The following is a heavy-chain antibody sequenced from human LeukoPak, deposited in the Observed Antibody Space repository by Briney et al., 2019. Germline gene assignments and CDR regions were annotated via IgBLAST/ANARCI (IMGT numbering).Heavy chain of an antibody. CDR3: SRENGAFSPFGY. CDR2: ISLTGLT. CDR1: GGSLSNTNW. V-gene: IGHV4-4*02. Sequence: SGTLSLTCGVSGGSLSNTNWWSWVRQPPGQGLQWIGEISLTGLTHYNPSLESRVTVSLDKSKNQLSLNLTSVTAADTAVYYCSRENGAFSPFGYWGQGTLVTVLS. J-gene: IGHJ4*02. D-gene: IGHD2-8*01.